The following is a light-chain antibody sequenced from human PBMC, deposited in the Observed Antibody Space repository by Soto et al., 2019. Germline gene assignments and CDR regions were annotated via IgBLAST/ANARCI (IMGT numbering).Light chain of an antibody. CDR1: RSVSSN. CDR2: GAS. J-gene: IGKJ4*01. CDR3: QQYNIWPPLT. V-gene: IGKV3-15*01. Sequence: EIVMTQSPATLSVSPGERATLSCRASRSVSSNLAWYQQKPGQAPKVLIYGASTRAAGIPARFSGSGSGTEFTLTISSLQSEDLAVYYCQQYNIWPPLTFGGGTKVEIK.